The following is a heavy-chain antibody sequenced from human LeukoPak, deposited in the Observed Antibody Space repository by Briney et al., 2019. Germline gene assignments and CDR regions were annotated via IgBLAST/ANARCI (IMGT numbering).Heavy chain of an antibody. Sequence: ASVKVSCKASGYTFTSYDINWVRQATGQGLEWMGWMNPNSGNTGYAQKFQGRVTMTRNTSISTAYMELSSLRSEDTAVYYCARRRSGHQWLVPYYYYGMDVWGQGTTVTVSS. CDR2: MNPNSGNT. J-gene: IGHJ6*02. CDR1: GYTFTSYD. D-gene: IGHD6-19*01. V-gene: IGHV1-8*01. CDR3: ARRRSGHQWLVPYYYYGMDV.